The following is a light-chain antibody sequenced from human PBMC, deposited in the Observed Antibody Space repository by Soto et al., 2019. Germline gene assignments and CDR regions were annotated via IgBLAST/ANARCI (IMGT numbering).Light chain of an antibody. Sequence: LTQPASVSGSPGQSITIPCTGTSSDVGGYNYVSWYQQHPGKAPKLIIYDVSNRPSGVSNRFSGSKSGNTASLTISGLQAEDEADYYCSSYTSSSTYVFGTGTKVTVL. V-gene: IGLV2-14*03. J-gene: IGLJ1*01. CDR1: SSDVGGYNY. CDR2: DVS. CDR3: SSYTSSSTYV.